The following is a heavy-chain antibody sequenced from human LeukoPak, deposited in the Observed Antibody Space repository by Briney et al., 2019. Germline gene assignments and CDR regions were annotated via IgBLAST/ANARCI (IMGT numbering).Heavy chain of an antibody. CDR1: GYDFNFYW. CDR2: IYPSDSET. CDR3: ARHLYYGSGRPPPARADY. Sequence: GESLKISCKVSGYDFNFYWIGWVRQMPGKGLEWMGIIYPSDSETRYSPSFQGQVTISADKSITTAYLQWSSPKASDTAIYYCARHLYYGSGRPPPARADYWGQGTLVTVSS. D-gene: IGHD3-10*01. V-gene: IGHV5-51*01. J-gene: IGHJ4*02.